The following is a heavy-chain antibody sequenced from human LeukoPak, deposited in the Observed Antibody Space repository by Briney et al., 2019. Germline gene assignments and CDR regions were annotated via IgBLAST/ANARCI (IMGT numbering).Heavy chain of an antibody. Sequence: GSLRLSCAASGFTFSSYSMNWVRQPPGKGLEWIGEINHSGSTNYNPSLKSRVTISVDTSKNQFSLKLSSVTAADTAVYYCARGYCSSTSCYRYYYYYYMDVWGKGTTVTVSS. D-gene: IGHD2-2*02. V-gene: IGHV4-34*01. CDR3: ARGYCSSTSCYRYYYYYYMDV. J-gene: IGHJ6*03. CDR1: GFTFSSYS. CDR2: INHSGST.